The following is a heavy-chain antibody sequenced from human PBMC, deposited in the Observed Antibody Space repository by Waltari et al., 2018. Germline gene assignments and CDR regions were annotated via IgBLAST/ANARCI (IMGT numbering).Heavy chain of an antibody. V-gene: IGHV1-2*02. Sequence: QVQLVQSGAEVTEPGASLKVSCEASGYTFTAYYIHRGRLAPGQGLEWMGWISPKTGGTNYAQRFQGRVTLTRDTSLSTAYLELRGLNSDDTAVYYCARGGDDSDDYYNYYMDVWGKGTPVTIS. J-gene: IGHJ6*03. CDR1: GYTFTAYY. D-gene: IGHD2-21*02. CDR2: ISPKTGGT. CDR3: ARGGDDSDDYYNYYMDV.